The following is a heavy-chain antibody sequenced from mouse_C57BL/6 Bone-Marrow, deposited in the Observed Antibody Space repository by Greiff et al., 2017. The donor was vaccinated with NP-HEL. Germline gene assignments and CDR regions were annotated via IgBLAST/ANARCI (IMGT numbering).Heavy chain of an antibody. V-gene: IGHV5-4*01. CDR1: GFTFSSYA. D-gene: IGHD1-1*01. Sequence: DVMLVESGGGLVKPGGSLKLSCAASGFTFSSYAMSWVRQTPEKRLEWVATISDGGSYTYYPDNVKGRFTISRDNAKNNLYLQMSHLKSEDTAMYYCARDLGYYGSSPWFAYWGQGTLVTVSA. CDR2: ISDGGSYT. J-gene: IGHJ3*01. CDR3: ARDLGYYGSSPWFAY.